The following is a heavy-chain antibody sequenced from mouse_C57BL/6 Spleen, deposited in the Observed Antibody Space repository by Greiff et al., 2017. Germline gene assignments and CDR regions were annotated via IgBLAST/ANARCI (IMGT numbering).Heavy chain of an antibody. D-gene: IGHD1-1*01. CDR2: INPNNGGT. J-gene: IGHJ4*01. V-gene: IGHV1-26*01. Sequence: VQLQQSGPELVKPGASVKISCKASGYTFTDYYMNWVKQSHGKSLEWIGDINPNNGGTSYNQKFKGKATLTVDKSSSTAYMELRSLTSEDSAVYYCARWYYGSRDYYAMDYWGQGTSVTVSS. CDR3: ARWYYGSRDYYAMDY. CDR1: GYTFTDYY.